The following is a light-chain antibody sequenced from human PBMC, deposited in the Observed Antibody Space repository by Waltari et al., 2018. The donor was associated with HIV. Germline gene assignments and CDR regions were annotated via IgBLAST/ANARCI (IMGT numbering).Light chain of an antibody. V-gene: IGLV2-23*02. CDR3: SSYAGSSTFVI. CDR1: SSDVGSYKH. Sequence: QSALTQPASVSGSPGQSITISCTGSSSDVGSYKHVSWYQQHPGKAPRLIIYEVRNRPSGVSNRYSASKSDKTASLTVSGLRAEDEADYYCSSYAGSSTFVIFGGGTKLTVL. J-gene: IGLJ2*01. CDR2: EVR.